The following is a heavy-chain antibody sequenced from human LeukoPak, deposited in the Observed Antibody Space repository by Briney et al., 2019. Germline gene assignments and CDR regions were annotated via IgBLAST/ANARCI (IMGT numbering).Heavy chain of an antibody. CDR1: GGSISSSNW. J-gene: IGHJ4*02. V-gene: IGHV4-4*02. D-gene: IGHD4-17*01. CDR3: ARDTGVYTVTNFDY. Sequence: SETLSLTCAVSGGSISSSNWWSWVRQPPGKGLEWIGEIYHSGSTNYNPSLKSRVTISVDKSKNQFSLKLSSVTAADTAVYYCARDTGVYTVTNFDYWGQGTLVTVSS. CDR2: IYHSGST.